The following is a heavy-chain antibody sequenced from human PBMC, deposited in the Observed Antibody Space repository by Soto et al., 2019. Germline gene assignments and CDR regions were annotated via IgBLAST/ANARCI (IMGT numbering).Heavy chain of an antibody. Sequence: QVQLVQSGAEVKKPGASVKVSCKASGYTFTSYGISWVRQAPGQGLEWMGWISAYNGNTNYAQKLQGRVTMTTDTSTSNAYMEVRSLRSDGTAVDFCARGVEQNLFDPWGQGTLVTVSS. CDR2: ISAYNGNT. V-gene: IGHV1-18*01. D-gene: IGHD6-13*01. CDR3: ARGVEQNLFDP. CDR1: GYTFTSYG. J-gene: IGHJ5*02.